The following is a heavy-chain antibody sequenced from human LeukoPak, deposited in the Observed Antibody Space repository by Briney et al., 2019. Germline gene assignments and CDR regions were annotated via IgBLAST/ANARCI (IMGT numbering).Heavy chain of an antibody. CDR3: ARDQFYYNSGGYFGH. CDR1: GFTVSGNY. V-gene: IGHV3-53*04. Sequence: GGSLRLSCAASGFTVSGNYMSWVRQAPGKGLEWVSVIYSGGSTYYADSVKGRFTISRHNSKNTLSLQMNSLRTEDTAVYYCARDQFYYNSGGYFGHWGQGTLVTVSS. D-gene: IGHD3-22*01. CDR2: IYSGGST. J-gene: IGHJ4*02.